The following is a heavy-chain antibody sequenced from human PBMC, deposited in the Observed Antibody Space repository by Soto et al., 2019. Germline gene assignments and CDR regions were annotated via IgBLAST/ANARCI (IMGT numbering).Heavy chain of an antibody. CDR3: AKVDDSSGYGPFDY. CDR1: GFTFSNYG. CDR2: ISYDGSNK. J-gene: IGHJ4*02. Sequence: QVQLVESGGGVVQPGRSLRLSCAASGFTFSNYGLHWIRQAPGKGLEWVAVISYDGSNKYYADSVKGRFTISRDNSKNTLYLQTNSLGAEDTAVYYCAKVDDSSGYGPFDYWGQGTLVTVSS. D-gene: IGHD3-22*01. V-gene: IGHV3-30*18.